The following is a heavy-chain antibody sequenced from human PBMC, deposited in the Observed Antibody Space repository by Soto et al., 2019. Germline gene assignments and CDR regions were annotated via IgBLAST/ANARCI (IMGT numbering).Heavy chain of an antibody. Sequence: ASVQVASKASDYGFTGHYLNWGRLATGQGLEWMGWIDPKSGDTNNAKKFQDRDTMTSDTSVSTSYMDLHSLTSDDKAISYCARDYGKSSYTVFDPWAQGPLSTFSA. CDR1: DYGFTGHY. V-gene: IGHV1-2*02. D-gene: IGHD3-3*01. CDR2: IDPKSGDT. J-gene: IGHJ5*02. CDR3: ARDYGKSSYTVFDP.